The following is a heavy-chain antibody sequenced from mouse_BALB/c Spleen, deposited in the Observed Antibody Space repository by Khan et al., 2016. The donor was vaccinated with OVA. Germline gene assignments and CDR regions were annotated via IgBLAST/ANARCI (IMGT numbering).Heavy chain of an antibody. J-gene: IGHJ3*01. CDR1: GYSITSDYA. CDR2: ISYSVGT. V-gene: IGHV3-2*02. CDR3: ARWFAY. Sequence: DVQLPESGPGLVKPSQSLYLTCTVTGYSITSDYAWNWILQFPGNKLDWMGYISYSVGTRHLPSLKRRIPIIRDTSKNQFFLQLNSVTTDDSATYYCARWFAYWGQGILVTVT.